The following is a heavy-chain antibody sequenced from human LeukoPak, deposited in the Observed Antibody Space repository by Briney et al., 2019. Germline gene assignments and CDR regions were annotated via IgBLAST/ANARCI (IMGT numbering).Heavy chain of an antibody. CDR1: GGSISGYY. D-gene: IGHD1-1*01. Sequence: SSETLSLTCTVSGGSISGYYWSWMRQPPGKGLEWIGYIFNSEITDYNPSHESRVSISEDTSRNLLSLKLSSVTAADTAVYYCARWNEGLDYWGQGTLGTVSS. CDR2: IFNSEIT. CDR3: ARWNEGLDY. V-gene: IGHV4-59*01. J-gene: IGHJ4*02.